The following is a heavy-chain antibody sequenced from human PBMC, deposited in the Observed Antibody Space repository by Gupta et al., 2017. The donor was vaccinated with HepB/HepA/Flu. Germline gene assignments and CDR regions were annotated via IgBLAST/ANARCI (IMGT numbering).Heavy chain of an antibody. Sequence: VQLVHSRPERKKPGASVKVSCKTSGYIFSSYGISWVRQAPRQGLEWLGWISGYNGNTHYAPKFQGRVTLTADTSTNTADMEYLSLRSDDTATYCSVRDLLDYWGQGTLVTVSS. CDR2: ISGYNGNT. CDR3: VRDLLDY. CDR1: GYIFSSYG. V-gene: IGHV1-18*01. J-gene: IGHJ4*02. D-gene: IGHD2-15*01.